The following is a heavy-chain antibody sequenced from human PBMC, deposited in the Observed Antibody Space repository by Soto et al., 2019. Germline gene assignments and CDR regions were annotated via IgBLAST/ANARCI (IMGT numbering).Heavy chain of an antibody. V-gene: IGHV4-39*01. D-gene: IGHD3-16*01. CDR2: IHYNGNT. CDR3: GRLRMGGPQGGGSWVDY. J-gene: IGHJ4*02. CDR1: GGSISSNDYY. Sequence: SETLSLTCTVSGGSISSNDYYWGWIRQPPGKGLEWIGSIHYNGNTYYNPSLKSRVTISEDTSKNQFSLKMYSVTAADTAVFYCGRLRMGGPQGGGSWVDYGGKGALVPVS.